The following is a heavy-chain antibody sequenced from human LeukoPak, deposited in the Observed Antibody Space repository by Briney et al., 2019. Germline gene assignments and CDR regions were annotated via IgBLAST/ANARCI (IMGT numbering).Heavy chain of an antibody. CDR1: GGSISSYF. CDR2: VYTSGNT. V-gene: IGHV4-4*07. CDR3: ATGDWNGADN. D-gene: IGHD1-1*01. Sequence: KSSETLSLTCTVSGGSISSYFWNWIRQPAGKGLEWIGRVYTSGNTNYSPSLKSRVTMSIDTSKNQFSLKLASETAADTAMYYCATGDWNGADNWGQGTLVVVSS. J-gene: IGHJ4*02.